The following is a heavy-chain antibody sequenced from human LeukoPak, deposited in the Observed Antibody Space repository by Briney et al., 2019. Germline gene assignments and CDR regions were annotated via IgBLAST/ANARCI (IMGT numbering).Heavy chain of an antibody. D-gene: IGHD3-9*01. CDR1: GFTFSSYA. V-gene: IGHV3-30-3*01. J-gene: IGHJ4*02. CDR3: AREDILTGYCFDY. CDR2: ISYDGSNK. Sequence: PGRSLRLSCAASGFTFSSYAMHWVRQAPGKGLEWAAVISYDGSNKYYADSVKGRFTISRDNSKNTLYLQMNSLRAEDTAVYYCAREDILTGYCFDYWGQGTLVTVSS.